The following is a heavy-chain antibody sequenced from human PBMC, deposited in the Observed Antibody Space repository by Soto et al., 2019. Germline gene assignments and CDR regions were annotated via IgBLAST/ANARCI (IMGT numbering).Heavy chain of an antibody. J-gene: IGHJ3*02. Sequence: PSDDPVLTCTVSGGSISSYYWSWIRQPPGKGLEWIGYIYYSGSTNYNPSLKSRVTISVDTSKNQFSLKLSSVTAADTAVYYCARWGRYYDSSGYYFNLYAFDIWGQGTMVTVSS. CDR2: IYYSGST. CDR3: ARWGRYYDSSGYYFNLYAFDI. D-gene: IGHD3-22*01. V-gene: IGHV4-59*01. CDR1: GGSISSYY.